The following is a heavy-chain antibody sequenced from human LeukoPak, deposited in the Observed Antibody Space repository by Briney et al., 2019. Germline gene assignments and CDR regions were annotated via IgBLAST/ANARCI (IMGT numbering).Heavy chain of an antibody. Sequence: GGSLRLSCATSGFAFNNYNMNWVRQAPGRALEWVSSITSSGTYIFYADSVKGRFTTSRDNAKNSLYLQMNSLRAEDTAVYYCARSSRLTFDYWGQGTLVTVSS. D-gene: IGHD6-6*01. CDR3: ARSSRLTFDY. CDR1: GFAFNNYN. V-gene: IGHV3-21*01. CDR2: ITSSGTYI. J-gene: IGHJ4*02.